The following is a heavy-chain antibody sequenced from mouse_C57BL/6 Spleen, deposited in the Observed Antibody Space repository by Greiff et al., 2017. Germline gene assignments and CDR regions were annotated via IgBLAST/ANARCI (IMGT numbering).Heavy chain of an antibody. V-gene: IGHV5-6*01. Sequence: EVQRVESGGDLVKPGGSLKLSCAASGFTFSSYGMSWVRQTPDKRLEWVATISSGGSYTYYPDSVKGRFTISRDNAKNTLYLQMSSLKSEDTAMYYCARLDGYSYAMDYWGQGTSVTVSS. CDR2: ISSGGSYT. CDR3: ARLDGYSYAMDY. J-gene: IGHJ4*01. CDR1: GFTFSSYG. D-gene: IGHD2-3*01.